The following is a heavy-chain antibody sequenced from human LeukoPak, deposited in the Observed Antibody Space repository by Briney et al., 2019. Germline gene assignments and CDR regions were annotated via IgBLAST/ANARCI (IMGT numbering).Heavy chain of an antibody. CDR3: ARDRITFGGAGAKYYGMDV. CDR1: GFTVSSNY. CDR2: IYSGGST. V-gene: IGHV3-66*01. J-gene: IGHJ6*02. D-gene: IGHD3-16*01. Sequence: GGSLRLSCAASGFTVSSNYMSWVRQAPGKGLEWVSVIYSGGSTYYADSVKGRFTISRDNSKNTLYLQMNSLRAEDTAVYYCARDRITFGGAGAKYYGMDVWGPGTTVTVSS.